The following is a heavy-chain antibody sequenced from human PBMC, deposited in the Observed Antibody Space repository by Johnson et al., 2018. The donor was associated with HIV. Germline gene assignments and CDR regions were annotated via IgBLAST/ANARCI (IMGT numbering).Heavy chain of an antibody. V-gene: IGHV3-13*01. Sequence: VQLVESGGGLVQPGGSLRLSCAASGFTFSSYDMHWVRQATGKGLEWVSAIGTAGDTYYVDSVKGRFTISRDNAKNSLYLQMNSLRAEDTAVYYCARYIAAAGFSDAFDIWGQGTMVTVSS. CDR3: ARYIAAAGFSDAFDI. CDR1: GFTFSSYD. J-gene: IGHJ3*02. CDR2: IGTAGDT. D-gene: IGHD6-13*01.